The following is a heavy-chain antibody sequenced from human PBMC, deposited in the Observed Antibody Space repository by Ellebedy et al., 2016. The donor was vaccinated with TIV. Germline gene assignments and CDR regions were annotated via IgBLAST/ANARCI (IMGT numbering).Heavy chain of an antibody. V-gene: IGHV3-23*01. CDR3: VGSPITFGRLSDGSHLET. CDR1: GFTFSSFP. J-gene: IGHJ4*02. CDR2: ISSSGGRT. Sequence: GGSLRLSXAASGFTFSSFPMSWVRQARGKGLEWVSTISSSGGRTYYADSVRGRFTISRDNSKRTLYLDMISLRPDDTAVYYCVGSPITFGRLSDGSHLETWGRGTLVTVSS. D-gene: IGHD2/OR15-2a*01.